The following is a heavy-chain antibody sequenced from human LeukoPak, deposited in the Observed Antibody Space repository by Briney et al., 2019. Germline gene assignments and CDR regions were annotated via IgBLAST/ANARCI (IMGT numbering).Heavy chain of an antibody. Sequence: PGKSLRLSCAASGFTFSSYAMHWVRQAPGKGLEWVAVISYGGSNKYYADSVKGRFTISRDNSKNTLYLQMNSLRAEDTAVYYCARHLRGGDWNYDDRAFDIWGQGTMVTVSS. D-gene: IGHD1-7*01. CDR3: ARHLRGGDWNYDDRAFDI. V-gene: IGHV3-30-3*01. J-gene: IGHJ3*02. CDR2: ISYGGSNK. CDR1: GFTFSSYA.